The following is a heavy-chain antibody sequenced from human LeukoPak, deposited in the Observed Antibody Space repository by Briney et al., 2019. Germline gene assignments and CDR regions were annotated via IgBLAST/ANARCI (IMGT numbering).Heavy chain of an antibody. J-gene: IGHJ5*02. CDR1: GYTFTGYY. CDR3: ARESPDIVVVVTAALRRSWFDP. D-gene: IGHD2-15*01. CDR2: INPDNGGT. V-gene: IGHV1-2*02. Sequence: ASVKVSCKASGYTFTGYYIHWVRQAPGQGFEWMGWINPDNGGTNYAQKFQGRATMTRDTSISTAYMELTRLTSDDTAVYYCARESPDIVVVVTAALRRSWFDPWGQGTLVTVSS.